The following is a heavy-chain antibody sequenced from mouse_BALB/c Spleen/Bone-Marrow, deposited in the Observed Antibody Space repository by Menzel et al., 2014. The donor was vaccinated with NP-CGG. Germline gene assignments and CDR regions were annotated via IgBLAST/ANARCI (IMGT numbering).Heavy chain of an antibody. CDR2: IHPNSGNT. CDR1: GYTFTSSW. D-gene: IGHD2-1*01. V-gene: IGHV1S130*01. CDR3: AREKIYGNYLWYFDV. Sequence: VQLQQSGSVLVRPGASVKLSCNASGYTFTSSWMHWAKQRPGQGLEWIGEIHPNSGNTNYNEKFKGKATLTVDTSSSTAYVDLSSLTSEDSAVYYCAREKIYGNYLWYFDVWGAEATVHVSS. J-gene: IGHJ1*01.